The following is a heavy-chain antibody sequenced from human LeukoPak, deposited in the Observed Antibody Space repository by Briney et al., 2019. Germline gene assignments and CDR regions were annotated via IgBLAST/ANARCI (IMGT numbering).Heavy chain of an antibody. CDR1: GYAFTDCH. Sequence: ASVKVSCKASGYAFTDCHVHWVRQAPGQGLEWMGWINPNTGVTKYAQKFEGRVTITRDTSISTAYMALSRLRSDDTAIYYCARELHSSWFDYWGQGTLVTVSS. CDR2: INPNTGVT. D-gene: IGHD6-13*01. V-gene: IGHV1-2*02. CDR3: ARELHSSWFDY. J-gene: IGHJ4*02.